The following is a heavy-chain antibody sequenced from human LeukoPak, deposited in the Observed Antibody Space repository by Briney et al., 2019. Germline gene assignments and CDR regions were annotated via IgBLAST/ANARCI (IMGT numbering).Heavy chain of an antibody. Sequence: SETLSLTCTVSGGSISSGGYYWSWIRQPPGKGLEWIGYIYYSGSTNYNPSLKSRVTISVDTSKNQFSLKLSSVTAADTAVYYCARADLNWFDPWGQGTLVTVSS. CDR1: GGSISSGGYY. CDR3: ARADLNWFDP. V-gene: IGHV4-61*08. CDR2: IYYSGST. J-gene: IGHJ5*02.